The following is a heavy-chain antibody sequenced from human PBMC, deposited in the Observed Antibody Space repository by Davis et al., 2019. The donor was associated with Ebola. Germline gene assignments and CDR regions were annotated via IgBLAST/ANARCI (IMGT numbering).Heavy chain of an antibody. CDR2: IIPILGIA. CDR1: GGTFSSYA. CDR3: ARARRTANWGSGWS. D-gene: IGHD7-27*01. V-gene: IGHV1-69*10. J-gene: IGHJ4*02. Sequence: SVKVSCKASGGTFSSYAISWVRQAPGQGLEWMGGIIPILGIANYAQKFRGRVTITADESTSTAYMELSSLRSEDTAVYYCARARRTANWGSGWSWGQGTLVTVSS.